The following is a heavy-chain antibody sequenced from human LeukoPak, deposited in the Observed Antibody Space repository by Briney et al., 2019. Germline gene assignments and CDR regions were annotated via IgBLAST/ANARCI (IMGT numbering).Heavy chain of an antibody. D-gene: IGHD6-19*01. V-gene: IGHV3-48*03. CDR3: ARGLGIAVAYDY. CDR1: GFTFSSYE. Sequence: GGSLRLSCVASGFTFSSYEMNWVRQAPGKGLEWVSYISGSGSAIYYADSVKGRFTISRDNAKHSLYLQMNSLRAEDTAVYYCARGLGIAVAYDYWGQGTLVTVSS. CDR2: ISGSGSAI. J-gene: IGHJ4*02.